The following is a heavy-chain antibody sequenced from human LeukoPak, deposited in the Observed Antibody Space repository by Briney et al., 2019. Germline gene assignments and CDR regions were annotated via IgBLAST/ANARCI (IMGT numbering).Heavy chain of an antibody. CDR1: GFTLSTYE. Sequence: PGGSLRLSCAASGFTLSTYEMSWVRQAPGKGLEWVSYINRDGGITYYADSVRGRFTISRDTAKNSLDLQMNSLRVEDTAIYYCARRDHIAGRLDYWGQGTLVTVSS. J-gene: IGHJ4*02. V-gene: IGHV3-48*03. CDR2: INRDGGIT. D-gene: IGHD6-6*01. CDR3: ARRDHIAGRLDY.